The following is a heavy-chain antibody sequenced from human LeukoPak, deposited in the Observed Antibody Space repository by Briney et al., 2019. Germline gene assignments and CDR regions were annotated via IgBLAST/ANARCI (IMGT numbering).Heavy chain of an antibody. CDR2: IYYSGST. D-gene: IGHD3-9*01. J-gene: IGHJ4*02. CDR1: GGSISSGGYY. CDR3: ARFYYYDILTGYYGGDYFDY. Sequence: PSQTLSLTCTVSGGSISSGGYYWSWIRQHPGKGLEWLGYIYYSGSTYYNPSLKSRVTISVDTSKNQFSLKLSSVTAADTAVYYCARFYYYDILTGYYGGDYFDYWGQGTLVNVSP. V-gene: IGHV4-31*03.